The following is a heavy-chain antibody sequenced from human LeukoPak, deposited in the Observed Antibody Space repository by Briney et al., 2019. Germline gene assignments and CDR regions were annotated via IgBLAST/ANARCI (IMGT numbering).Heavy chain of an antibody. V-gene: IGHV3-23*01. J-gene: IGHJ4*02. CDR3: AKGWWEGFDY. D-gene: IGHD1-26*01. CDR2: ISGSGGST. CDR1: GFTFSSFA. Sequence: GGSLRLSCAASGFTFSSFAMSWVRQAPGKGLEWVSAISGSGGSTYYADSVKGRFTISRDNSKNTLYLQMDSLRAEDTAVYYCAKGWWEGFDYWGQGTLVTVSS.